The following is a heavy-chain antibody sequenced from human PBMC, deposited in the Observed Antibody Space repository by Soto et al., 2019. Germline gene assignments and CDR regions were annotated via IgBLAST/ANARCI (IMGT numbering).Heavy chain of an antibody. CDR2: IIPIFGTA. CDR1: GGTFSSYA. V-gene: IGHV1-69*06. Sequence: QVQLVQSGAEVKKPGSSVKVSCKASGGTFSSYAISWVRQAPGQGLEWMGGIIPIFGTANYAQKFQDRVTITADKSTSTAYMELGSLTSDDTAVYYCARTRGYNCNYWGPTSAFDIWGQGTMVTVSS. D-gene: IGHD1-7*01. CDR3: ARTRGYNCNYWGPTSAFDI. J-gene: IGHJ3*02.